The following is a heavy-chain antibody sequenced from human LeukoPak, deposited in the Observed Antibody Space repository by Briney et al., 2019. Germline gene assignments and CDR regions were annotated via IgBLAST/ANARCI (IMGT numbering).Heavy chain of an antibody. CDR2: IYYSGST. D-gene: IGHD6-19*01. CDR3: ARHDGNSGWVPTA. J-gene: IGHJ5*02. V-gene: IGHV4-39*01. CDR1: GFTFSSYSMN. Sequence: GSLRLSCAASGFTFSSYSMNWVRQAPGKGLEWIGSIYYSGSTYYNPSLKSRVTISVDTSKSQFSLKLSSVTAADTAVYYCARHDGNSGWVPTAWGQGTLVTVSS.